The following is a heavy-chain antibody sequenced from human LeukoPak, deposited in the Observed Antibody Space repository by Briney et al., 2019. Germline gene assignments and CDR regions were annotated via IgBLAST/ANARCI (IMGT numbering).Heavy chain of an antibody. V-gene: IGHV1-46*01. CDR1: GYTFTSYY. CDR2: INPTGGST. CDR3: ARDNSVGDNAWWFDP. Sequence: ASVKVSCKASGYTFTSYYMHWVRQAPGQGLEWMGLINPTGGSTGYAQKFQGRVTMTRDMSTSTDYMELSSLRSEDTVIYYCARDNSVGDNAWWFDPWGQGTLVTASS. D-gene: IGHD1-26*01. J-gene: IGHJ5*02.